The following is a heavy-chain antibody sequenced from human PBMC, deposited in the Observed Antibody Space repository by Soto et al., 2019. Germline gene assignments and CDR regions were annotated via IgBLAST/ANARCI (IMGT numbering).Heavy chain of an antibody. Sequence: ASVKVSCKASGYSFTNNDVTWVRQATGQGLEWMGWMNPGSGDTGYAQKFQGRVTMTRDISIATAYMELSSLRSDDTAIYYCARMATYGSLNWFDPWGQGTLVTVSS. CDR3: ARMATYGSLNWFDP. CDR2: MNPGSGDT. V-gene: IGHV1-8*01. D-gene: IGHD3-10*01. J-gene: IGHJ5*02. CDR1: GYSFTNND.